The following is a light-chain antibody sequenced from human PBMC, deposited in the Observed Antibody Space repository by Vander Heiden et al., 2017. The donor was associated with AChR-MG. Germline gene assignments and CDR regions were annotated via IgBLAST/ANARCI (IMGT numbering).Light chain of an antibody. CDR3: QQSDSTLIT. CDR1: QSISSY. V-gene: IGKV1-39*01. Sequence: DIQMTPSPSSLSASVGDRVTITCRASQSISSYLNWYQQKPGKAPKLLIYAASSLQSGVPSRFSGSGSGTDFTLTISSLQPEDFATYYCQQSDSTLITFGQGTRLEIK. J-gene: IGKJ5*01. CDR2: AAS.